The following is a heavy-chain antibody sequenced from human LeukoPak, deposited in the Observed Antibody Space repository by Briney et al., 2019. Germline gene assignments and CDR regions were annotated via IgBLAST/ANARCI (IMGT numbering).Heavy chain of an antibody. V-gene: IGHV4-39*07. CDR2: IYYSGST. CDR1: GGSISSSSYY. D-gene: IGHD6-13*01. Sequence: SQTLSLTCTVSGGSISSSSYYWGWIRQPPGKGLEWIGSIYYSGSTYYNPSLKSRVTISVDTSKNQFSLKLSSVTAADTAVYYCARDREQQLGLWGQGTMVTVSS. CDR3: ARDREQQLGL. J-gene: IGHJ3*01.